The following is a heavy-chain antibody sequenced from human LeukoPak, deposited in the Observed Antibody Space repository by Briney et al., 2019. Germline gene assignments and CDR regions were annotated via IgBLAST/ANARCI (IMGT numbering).Heavy chain of an antibody. CDR1: GFTFSIYA. D-gene: IGHD1-26*01. Sequence: PGGSLRLSCAASGFTFSIYAMSWVRQAPGKGLEWVSAISGSGGSTYYADSVKGRFTVSRDNSKNTLYLQMNSLRAEDTAVYYCAKDSPIVGATAHSDDYWGQGTLVTVSS. J-gene: IGHJ4*02. V-gene: IGHV3-23*01. CDR2: ISGSGGST. CDR3: AKDSPIVGATAHSDDY.